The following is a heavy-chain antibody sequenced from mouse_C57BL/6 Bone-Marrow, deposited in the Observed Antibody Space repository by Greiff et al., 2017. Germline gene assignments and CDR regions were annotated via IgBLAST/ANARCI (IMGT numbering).Heavy chain of an antibody. CDR1: GYTFTSSG. V-gene: IGHV1-81*01. CDR2: IYPRSGNT. Sequence: QVQLQQSGAELARPGASVKLSCKASGYTFTSSGISWVKQRTGQGLEWIGEIYPRSGNTYYNEKFKGKATLTADKSSSTAYMELRSLTSEDSAVYFCARWGYYGSSLGFAYWGQGTLVTVSA. J-gene: IGHJ3*01. CDR3: ARWGYYGSSLGFAY. D-gene: IGHD1-1*01.